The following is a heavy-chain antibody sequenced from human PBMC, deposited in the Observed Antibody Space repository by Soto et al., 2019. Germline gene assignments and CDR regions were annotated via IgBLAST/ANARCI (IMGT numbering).Heavy chain of an antibody. V-gene: IGHV1-69*13. CDR1: GGTFSSYS. CDR3: AIEYSSSPTYYPIGY. Sequence: SVKVSCKASGGTFSSYSISWVRQAPGQGLEWMGGIIPIFGTANYAQKFRGRVTITADESTSTAYMELSSLRSEDTAVYYCAIEYSSSPTYYPIGYWGQGTLVTVSS. D-gene: IGHD6-6*01. CDR2: IIPIFGTA. J-gene: IGHJ4*02.